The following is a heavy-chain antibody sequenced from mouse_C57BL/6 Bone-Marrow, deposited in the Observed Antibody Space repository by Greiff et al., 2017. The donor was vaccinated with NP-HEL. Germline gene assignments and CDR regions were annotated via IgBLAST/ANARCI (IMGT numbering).Heavy chain of an antibody. Sequence: EVQVVESGGGLVKPGGSLKLSCAASGFTFSDYGMHWVRQAPEKGLEWVAYIGSGSSTIYYADPVKGRFTLSRDNAKNTLFLQMTRLRSEETAMYYCATGGGDYWGQGTTLTVSS. CDR2: IGSGSSTI. CDR1: GFTFSDYG. CDR3: ATGGGDY. V-gene: IGHV5-17*01. D-gene: IGHD4-1*01. J-gene: IGHJ2*01.